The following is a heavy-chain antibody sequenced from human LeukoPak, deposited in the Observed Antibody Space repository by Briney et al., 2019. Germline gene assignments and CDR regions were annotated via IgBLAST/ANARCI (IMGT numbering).Heavy chain of an antibody. CDR1: GYSSTSYW. CDR2: IYPGDSDT. CDR3: ARTNLRYCSGGSCYFDY. J-gene: IGHJ4*02. V-gene: IGHV5-51*01. D-gene: IGHD2-15*01. Sequence: GESLKISCKGSGYSSTSYWVGWVRQMPGKGLEWMGIIYPGDSDTRYSPSFQGQVTISADKSISTAYLQWSSLKASDTAMYYCARTNLRYCSGGSCYFDYWGQGTLVTVSS.